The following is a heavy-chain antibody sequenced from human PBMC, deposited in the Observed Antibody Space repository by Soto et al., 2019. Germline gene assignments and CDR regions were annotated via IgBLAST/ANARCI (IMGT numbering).Heavy chain of an antibody. V-gene: IGHV2-70*01. Sequence: SGPTLVNPTQTLTLTCTFSGFSLSTSGVCVSWIRQPPGKALEWLALIDWDDDKYYSTSLKTRLTISKDTSKNQVVLTMTNMDPVDTATYYCARTIAAAGPDYYGMDVWGQGTTVTVSS. J-gene: IGHJ6*02. CDR3: ARTIAAAGPDYYGMDV. D-gene: IGHD6-13*01. CDR1: GFSLSTSGVC. CDR2: IDWDDDK.